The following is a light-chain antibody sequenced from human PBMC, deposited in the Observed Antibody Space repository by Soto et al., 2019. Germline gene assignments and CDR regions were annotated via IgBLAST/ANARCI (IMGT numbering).Light chain of an antibody. CDR1: QSISSY. J-gene: IGKJ4*01. Sequence: DIQMTQSPSSLSASVGDRVTITCRASQSISSYLNWYQQKPGKAPKLLTYAASSLQSGVPSRFSGSGSGTDFTLTIISLQPEDFATYYCQQSYSTPRGLTFGGGTKVDIK. V-gene: IGKV1-39*01. CDR3: QQSYSTPRGLT. CDR2: AAS.